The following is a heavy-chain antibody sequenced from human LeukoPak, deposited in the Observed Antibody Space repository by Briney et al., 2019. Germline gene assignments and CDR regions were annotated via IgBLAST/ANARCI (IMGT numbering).Heavy chain of an antibody. J-gene: IGHJ4*02. CDR2: ISYDGGHK. CDR1: GFIFSSYG. D-gene: IGHD3-3*01. CDR3: ARVYDYHKILDY. Sequence: GGSLRLSCAASGFIFSSYGMHWVRQAPGKGLEWVAVISYDGGHKYYADSVKGRFTISRDNSKNTLYLQMNSLRAEDTAVYYCARVYDYHKILDYWGQGTLVTVSP. V-gene: IGHV3-30*03.